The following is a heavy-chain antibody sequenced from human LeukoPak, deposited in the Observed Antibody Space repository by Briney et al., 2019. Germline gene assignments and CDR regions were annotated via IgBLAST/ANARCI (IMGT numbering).Heavy chain of an antibody. CDR1: GFTVSSNY. CDR2: IYSGGST. J-gene: IGHJ4*02. Sequence: GGSLRLSCAASGFTVSSNYMSWVRQAPGKGLEWVSVIYSGGSTYYADSVKGRFTISRDNSKNTLYLQMNSLRAEDTAVYYCAKGSYQLPYFDYWGQGTLVTVSS. D-gene: IGHD2-2*01. CDR3: AKGSYQLPYFDY. V-gene: IGHV3-53*01.